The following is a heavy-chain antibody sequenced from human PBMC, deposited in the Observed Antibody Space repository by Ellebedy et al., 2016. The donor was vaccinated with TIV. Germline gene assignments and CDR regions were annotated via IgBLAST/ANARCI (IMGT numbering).Heavy chain of an antibody. CDR2: ISGGAYST. CDR3: ANSADYPDFYYYYGIDV. V-gene: IGHV3-23*01. Sequence: GGSLRLXXAASGFIFSNCAMGWVRQAQGKGLEWVASISGGAYSTYYADSVKGRFTISRDNSKNTLYLQMNSLRVEDTAVYYCANSADYPDFYYYYGIDVWGHGTTVTVSS. CDR1: GFIFSNCA. D-gene: IGHD4-11*01. J-gene: IGHJ6*02.